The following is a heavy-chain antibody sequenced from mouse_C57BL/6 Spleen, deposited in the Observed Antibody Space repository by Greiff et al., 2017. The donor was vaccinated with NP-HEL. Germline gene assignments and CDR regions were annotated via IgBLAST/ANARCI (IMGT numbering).Heavy chain of an antibody. CDR1: GYAFSSSW. D-gene: IGHD2-1*01. CDR3: AREEGNHWYFDV. Sequence: QVHVKQSGPELVKPGASVKISCKASGYAFSSSWMNWVKQRPGKGLEWIGRIYPGDGDTNYNGKFKGKATLTADKSSSTAYMQLSSLTSEDSAVYFCAREEGNHWYFDVWGTGTTVTVSS. J-gene: IGHJ1*03. CDR2: IYPGDGDT. V-gene: IGHV1-82*01.